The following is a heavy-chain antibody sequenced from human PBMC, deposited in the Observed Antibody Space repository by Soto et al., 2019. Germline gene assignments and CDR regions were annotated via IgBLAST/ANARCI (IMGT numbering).Heavy chain of an antibody. CDR2: IKSKTDGGTT. CDR3: TTDWDYDCWSADYYYYYGMDV. Sequence: GSLRLSCAASGFTFSNAWMNWVRQAPGKGLEWVGRIKSKTDGGTTDYAAPVKGRFTISRDDSKNTLYLQMNSLKTEDTAVYYCTTDWDYDCWSADYYYYYGMDVWGQGTTVTVSS. V-gene: IGHV3-15*07. J-gene: IGHJ6*02. CDR1: GFTFSNAW. D-gene: IGHD3-3*01.